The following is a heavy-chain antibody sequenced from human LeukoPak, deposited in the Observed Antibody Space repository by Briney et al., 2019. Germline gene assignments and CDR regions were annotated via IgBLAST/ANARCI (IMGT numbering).Heavy chain of an antibody. CDR1: SGSISNYY. J-gene: IGHJ6*03. CDR2: IYLSGSS. CDR3: ARETAVAGSYYYYMDV. V-gene: IGHV4-4*07. Sequence: SETLSLTCTASSGSISNYYWNWIRQPAGKGLEWIGRIYLSGSSNYNPSLKSRVTISVDTSKNQFSLKLSSVTAADTAVYYCARETAVAGSYYYYMDVWGKGTTVTVSS. D-gene: IGHD6-19*01.